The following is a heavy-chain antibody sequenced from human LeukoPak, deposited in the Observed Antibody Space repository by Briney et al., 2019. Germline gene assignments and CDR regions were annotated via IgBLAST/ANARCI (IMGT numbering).Heavy chain of an antibody. V-gene: IGHV1-2*04. CDR3: ARGLATGAFDI. J-gene: IGHJ3*02. CDR2: INPNSGGT. Sequence: ASGKVSCKASGGTFSNYAISWVRQAPGQGLEWMGWINPNSGGTNYAQKFQGWVTMTRDTSISTAYMELSRLRSDDTAVYYCARGLATGAFDIWGQGTMVTVSS. D-gene: IGHD3-9*01. CDR1: GGTFSNYA.